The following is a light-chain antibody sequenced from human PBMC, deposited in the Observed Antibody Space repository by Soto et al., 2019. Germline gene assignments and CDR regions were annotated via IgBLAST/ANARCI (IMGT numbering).Light chain of an antibody. J-gene: IGLJ2*01. V-gene: IGLV2-14*01. CDR1: SSDVGGYNY. CDR2: EVS. Sequence: QSALTQPASVSGSPGQSITISCTGTSSDVGGYNYVSWYQQHPGKAPKLMIYEVSNRPSGVSNRFSGSKSGNTASLTISGLQAEDEADYYCCSSGGRNGFVVFGGGTKVTVL. CDR3: CSSGGRNGFVV.